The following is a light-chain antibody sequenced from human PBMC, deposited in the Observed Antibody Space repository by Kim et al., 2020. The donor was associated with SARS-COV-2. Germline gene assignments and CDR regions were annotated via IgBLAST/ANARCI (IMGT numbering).Light chain of an antibody. Sequence: LSLSTGDRATLTCRASQSVSSYLAWYQQKPGQAPRLLIYDASNRATGIPARFSGSGSGTDFTLTISSLEPEDFAVYYCQQRSNWQTFGQGTKLEI. V-gene: IGKV3-11*01. CDR3: QQRSNWQT. CDR1: QSVSSY. J-gene: IGKJ2*01. CDR2: DAS.